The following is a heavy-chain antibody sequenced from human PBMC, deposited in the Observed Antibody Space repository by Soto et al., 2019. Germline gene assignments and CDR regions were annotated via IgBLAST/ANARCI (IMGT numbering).Heavy chain of an antibody. V-gene: IGHV5-51*01. D-gene: IGHD5-18*01. CDR3: ARGYEQHYYGMDV. CDR2: TYPGDSRT. J-gene: IGHJ6*02. CDR1: GYSFTTYC. Sequence: GESLKISCKASGYSFTTYCIGWVRQISGKGLEWMGITYPGDSRTLYSPSFQGQVTISVDKSISTVYLQWSSLKASDTAMYYCARGYEQHYYGMDVWGQGTTVTVSS.